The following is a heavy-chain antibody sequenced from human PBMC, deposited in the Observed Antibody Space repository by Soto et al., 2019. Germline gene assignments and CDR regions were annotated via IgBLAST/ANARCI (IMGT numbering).Heavy chain of an antibody. Sequence: SETLSLTCTVSGDSISSYYWSWIRQPPGKGLEWIGYIYYSGSTNYNPSLKSRVTISVDTSKNQFSLKLSSVTAVDTAVYYCARDRGIAAAPWGQGTLVTVSS. CDR3: ARDRGIAAAP. V-gene: IGHV4-59*01. J-gene: IGHJ4*02. CDR2: IYYSGST. D-gene: IGHD6-13*01. CDR1: GDSISSYY.